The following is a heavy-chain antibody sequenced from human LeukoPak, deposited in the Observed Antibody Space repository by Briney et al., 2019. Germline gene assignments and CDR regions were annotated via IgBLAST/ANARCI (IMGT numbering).Heavy chain of an antibody. Sequence: PSETLSLTCAVYGGSFSGYYWSWIRQPPGKGLEWIGEINHSGSTNYNPSLKSRVTISVDTSKNQFSLKLSSVTAADTAVYYCARQGYNYYYYGMDVWGQGTTVTVSS. CDR2: INHSGST. CDR1: GGSFSGYY. D-gene: IGHD1-1*01. CDR3: ARQGYNYYYYGMDV. J-gene: IGHJ6*02. V-gene: IGHV4-34*01.